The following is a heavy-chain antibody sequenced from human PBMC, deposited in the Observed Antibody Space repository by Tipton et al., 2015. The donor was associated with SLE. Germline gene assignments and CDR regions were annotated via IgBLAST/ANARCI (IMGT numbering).Heavy chain of an antibody. CDR3: ARDRGDGMDV. Sequence: GSLRLSCAASGFTFSSYSMNWVRQAPGEGLEWVSSISSSSSYIYYADSVKGRFTISRDNAKNSLYLQMNSLRAEDTAVYYCARDRGDGMDVWGQGTTVTVSS. J-gene: IGHJ6*02. D-gene: IGHD3-10*01. CDR2: ISSSSSYI. CDR1: GFTFSSYS. V-gene: IGHV3-21*01.